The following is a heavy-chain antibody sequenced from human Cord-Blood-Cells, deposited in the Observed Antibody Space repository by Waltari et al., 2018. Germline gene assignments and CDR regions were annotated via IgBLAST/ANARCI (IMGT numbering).Heavy chain of an antibody. CDR1: GFTFSSYW. V-gene: IGHV3-7*01. Sequence: EVQLVESGGGLVQPGGSLRLACAASGFTFSSYWMSWVRQAPGKGLEWVANIKQDGSEKYYVDSVKGRFTISRDNAKNSLYLQMNSLRAEDTAVYYCARARFYWYFDLWGRGTLVTVSS. CDR2: IKQDGSEK. CDR3: ARARFYWYFDL. D-gene: IGHD3-3*01. J-gene: IGHJ2*01.